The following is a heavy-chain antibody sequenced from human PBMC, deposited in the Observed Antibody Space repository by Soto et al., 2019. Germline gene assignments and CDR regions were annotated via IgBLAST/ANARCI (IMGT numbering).Heavy chain of an antibody. CDR1: GGSFSGYY. V-gene: IGHV4-34*01. CDR3: ERGPHIAVASIISYDYHGRDL. D-gene: IGHD6-19*01. CDR2: INHSGST. J-gene: IGHJ6*02. Sequence: QVQLQQWGAGLSKPSETLSLTCAVYGGSFSGYYWSWIRQPPGKGLECIGEINHSGSTNYNPSLKSPVTIPVGTSKIQFCLKLGSVTAADTAVYYCERGPHIAVASIISYDYHGRDLWGQGPTLTVSS.